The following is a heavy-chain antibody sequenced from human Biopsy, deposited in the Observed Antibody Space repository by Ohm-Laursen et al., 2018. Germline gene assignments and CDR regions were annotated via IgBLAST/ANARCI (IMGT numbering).Heavy chain of an antibody. Sequence: TLSLTCTVSGGPISSGGSYWSWIRQRPGKGLEWIGYIFNSANTYYNPSLKNLITISGDTSKNQFSLKLNSVTAADTAAYYCARGDYFDSNGYFWFDPWGQGTLVTVSS. CDR1: GGPISSGGSY. CDR3: ARGDYFDSNGYFWFDP. D-gene: IGHD3-22*01. J-gene: IGHJ5*02. CDR2: IFNSANT. V-gene: IGHV4-31*01.